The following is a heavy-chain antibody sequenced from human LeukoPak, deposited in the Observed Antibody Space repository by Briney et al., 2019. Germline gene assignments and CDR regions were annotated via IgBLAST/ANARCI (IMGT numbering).Heavy chain of an antibody. CDR1: GFTFSSYA. J-gene: IGHJ5*02. CDR3: ARDDPGGWFDP. CDR2: ISYDGSNK. Sequence: GGSLRLSCAASGFTFSSYAMHWVRQAPGKGLEWVAVISYDGSNKYYADPVKGRFTISRDNSKNTLYLQMNSLRAEDTAVYYCARDDPGGWFDPWGQGTLVTVS. V-gene: IGHV3-30-3*01.